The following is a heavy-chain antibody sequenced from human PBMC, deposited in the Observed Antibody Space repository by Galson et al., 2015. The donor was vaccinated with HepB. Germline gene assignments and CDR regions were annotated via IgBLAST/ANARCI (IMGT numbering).Heavy chain of an antibody. CDR1: GFTFSSYG. J-gene: IGHJ4*02. Sequence: SLRLSCAASGFTFSSYGMHWVRQAPGKGLEWVAVIWYDGSNKYYADSVKGRFTISRDNSKNTLYLQMNSLRAEDTAVYYCARDPPRYSSSWYYFDYWGQGTLVTVSS. V-gene: IGHV3-33*01. CDR2: IWYDGSNK. CDR3: ARDPPRYSSSWYYFDY. D-gene: IGHD6-13*01.